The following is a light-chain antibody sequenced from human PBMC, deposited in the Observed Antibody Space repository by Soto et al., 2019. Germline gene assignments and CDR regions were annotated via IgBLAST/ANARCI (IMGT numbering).Light chain of an antibody. CDR1: ESVTSN. J-gene: IGKJ5*01. Sequence: VMTQSPATLSASTGERATLSCRASESVTSNLAWYQEKPGQAPRLLIYGASTRATGIPARFSGSGSGTEFTLTISSLQSEDFAVYYCQQHHNWPPITFGQGTQLEIK. V-gene: IGKV3-15*01. CDR2: GAS. CDR3: QQHHNWPPIT.